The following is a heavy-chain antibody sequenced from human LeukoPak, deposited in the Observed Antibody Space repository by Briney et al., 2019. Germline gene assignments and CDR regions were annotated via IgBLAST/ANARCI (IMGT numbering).Heavy chain of an antibody. Sequence: GGSLRLSCAASGFTFSDHYINWIRQAQGKGREWVSYMSSSGSSIFYADSVKGRFTISRNNAKNSLHLQMNSLRAEDTAVYYCTSSRVAAPGTLDYWGQGTLVTVSS. CDR2: MSSSGSSI. CDR3: TSSRVAAPGTLDY. CDR1: GFTFSDHY. V-gene: IGHV3-11*01. J-gene: IGHJ4*02. D-gene: IGHD6-13*01.